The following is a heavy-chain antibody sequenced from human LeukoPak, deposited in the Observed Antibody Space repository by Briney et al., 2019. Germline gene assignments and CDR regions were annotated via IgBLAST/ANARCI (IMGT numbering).Heavy chain of an antibody. J-gene: IGHJ4*02. CDR2: IRFNGTKQ. CDR3: AKDLGGGMEVFDY. Sequence: GGSLRLSCVVSGFTFSDYGMHWVRQAPGKGLEWVAFIRFNGTKQYYADSVKGRFTISRDNPKNTLYLQMNSLRAEDTALYYCAKDLGGGMEVFDYWGQGTLVTVSS. D-gene: IGHD2-15*01. CDR1: GFTFSDYG. V-gene: IGHV3-30*02.